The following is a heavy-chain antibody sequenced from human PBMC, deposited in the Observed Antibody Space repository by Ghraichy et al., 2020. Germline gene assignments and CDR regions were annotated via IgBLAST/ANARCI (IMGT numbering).Heavy chain of an antibody. V-gene: IGHV3-33*01. D-gene: IGHD4-23*01. CDR3: ARDHDYGGNADY. CDR1: GFTFSSYG. CDR2: IWYDGSNK. J-gene: IGHJ4*02. Sequence: GGSLRLSCAASGFTFSSYGMHWVRQAPGKGLEWVAVIWYDGSNKYYADSVKGRFTISRDNSKNTLYLQMNSLRAEDTAVYYCARDHDYGGNADYWGQGTLVTVSS.